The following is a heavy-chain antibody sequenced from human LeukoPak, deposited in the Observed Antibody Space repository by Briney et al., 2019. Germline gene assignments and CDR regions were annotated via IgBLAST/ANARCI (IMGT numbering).Heavy chain of an antibody. J-gene: IGHJ4*02. D-gene: IGHD2-2*01. Sequence: PSETLSLTCTVSGGSISSGDYYWSWIRQPPGKGLEWIGYIYYSGSTYYNPSLKSRVTISVDTSKNQFSLKLSSVTAADTAVYYCASLVGYCSSTSCSKNFDYWGQGTLVTVSS. CDR1: GGSISSGDYY. V-gene: IGHV4-30-4*08. CDR3: ASLVGYCSSTSCSKNFDY. CDR2: IYYSGST.